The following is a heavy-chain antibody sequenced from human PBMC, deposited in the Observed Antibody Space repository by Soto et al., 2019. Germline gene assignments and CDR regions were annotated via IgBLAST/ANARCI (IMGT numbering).Heavy chain of an antibody. D-gene: IGHD3-3*01. CDR3: AHRVLRTVFGLVTTTAIYFDF. V-gene: IGHV2-5*02. Sequence: QITLNESGPTQVKPRQTLTLTCTFSGFSLTTSGVGVGWIRQSPGKAPAWLALIYWDDDKRYSPSLKSRLTITNDTSKNQVDLTMADLDPADTATYYCAHRVLRTVFGLVTTTAIYFDFWGQGTPVAVSS. J-gene: IGHJ4*02. CDR1: GFSLTTSGVG. CDR2: IYWDDDK.